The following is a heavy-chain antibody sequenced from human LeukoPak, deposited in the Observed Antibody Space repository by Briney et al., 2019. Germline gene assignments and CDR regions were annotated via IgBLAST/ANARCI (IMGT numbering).Heavy chain of an antibody. D-gene: IGHD6-25*01. V-gene: IGHV3-30*02. CDR3: AREAAYYFDY. CDR2: IQYDGSNE. Sequence: PGGSLRLSCAASGFTFSSYGMHWVRQAPGKGLEWVAYIQYDGSNEQYADSVKGRFSISRDNAKNSLYLQMNSLRAEDTAVYYCAREAAYYFDYWGQGTLVTVSS. J-gene: IGHJ4*02. CDR1: GFTFSSYG.